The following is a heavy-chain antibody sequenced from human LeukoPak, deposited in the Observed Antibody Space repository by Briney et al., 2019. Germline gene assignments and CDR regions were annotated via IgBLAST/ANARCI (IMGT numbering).Heavy chain of an antibody. Sequence: SETLSLTCNVSGTSIKTYYWSWIRQPPGKGLEWIGYIFDRGTTNYNPSLESRVTISAETSKNQVSLKVKSVTAADTAVYYCARGGRSRGSMSFYYMDVWGKGATATVSS. CDR3: ARGGRSRGSMSFYYMDV. J-gene: IGHJ6*03. CDR1: GTSIKTYY. V-gene: IGHV4-59*01. CDR2: IFDRGTT. D-gene: IGHD3-10*01.